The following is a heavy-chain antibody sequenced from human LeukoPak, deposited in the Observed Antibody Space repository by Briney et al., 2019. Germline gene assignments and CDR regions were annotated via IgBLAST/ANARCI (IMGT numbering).Heavy chain of an antibody. CDR2: ISSSSSYI. CDR1: GFTFSNYN. V-gene: IGHV3-21*01. Sequence: NPGGSLRLSCAASGFTFSNYNMNWVRQAPGKGLEWVSCISSSSSYIYYADSVKGRFTISRDNAKNSLYLQMNSLRAEDTAMYYCASLYYYDNSGYSDWGQGTLVTVSS. CDR3: ASLYYYDNSGYSD. J-gene: IGHJ4*02. D-gene: IGHD3-22*01.